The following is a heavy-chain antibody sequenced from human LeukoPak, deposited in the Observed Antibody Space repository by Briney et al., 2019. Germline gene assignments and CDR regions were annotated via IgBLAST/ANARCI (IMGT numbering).Heavy chain of an antibody. CDR1: GYTLTSYG. V-gene: IGHV1-18*01. J-gene: IGHJ4*02. Sequence: ASVKVSCKASGYTLTSYGISWVRQAPGQGLEWMGCISAYNGNTNYAQKLQGRVTVTTDTSTSTAYMELRSLRSDDTAVYYCARGKKPCGSSFGFDYWGQGTLVTVSS. D-gene: IGHD1-26*01. CDR3: ARGKKPCGSSFGFDY. CDR2: ISAYNGNT.